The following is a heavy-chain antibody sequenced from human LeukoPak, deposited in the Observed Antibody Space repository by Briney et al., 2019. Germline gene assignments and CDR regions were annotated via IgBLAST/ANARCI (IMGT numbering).Heavy chain of an antibody. D-gene: IGHD2-15*01. CDR1: GGSFSGYY. V-gene: IGHV4-34*01. CDR3: ARAYCSGGSCYSSRGMFDP. Sequence: SETLSLTCAVYGGSFSGYYWSWIRQPPGKGLEWIGEINHSGSTNYNPSLKSRVTISVDTSKNQFSLKLSSVTAADTAVYYCARAYCSGGSCYSSRGMFDPWGQGTLVTVSS. CDR2: INHSGST. J-gene: IGHJ5*02.